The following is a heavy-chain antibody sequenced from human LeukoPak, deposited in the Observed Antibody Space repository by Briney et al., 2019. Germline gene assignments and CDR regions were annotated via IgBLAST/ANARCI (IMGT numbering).Heavy chain of an antibody. J-gene: IGHJ4*02. D-gene: IGHD5-12*01. V-gene: IGHV3-23*01. CDR1: GFTFSNNA. CDR2: ITGTVATGDPP. CDR3: ARGRLYSLPLHYYFDF. Sequence: GGSLRPSCAASGFTFSNNAMSWVRQAPGKGLECVSAITGTVATGDPPYYADSVKGRFTISRDNSKNTLYLQMNSLRAEDTAVYYCARGRLYSLPLHYYFDFWGQGTLVTVSS.